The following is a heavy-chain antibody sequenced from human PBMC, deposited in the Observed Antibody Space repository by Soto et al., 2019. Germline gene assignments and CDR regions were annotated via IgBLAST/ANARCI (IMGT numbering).Heavy chain of an antibody. V-gene: IGHV1-18*01. CDR3: ASASAYSTPWSFDT. D-gene: IGHD6-13*01. CDR2: ISGFNGNT. Sequence: QVQLVQSGAEVKKPGASVRVSCKASGYTFSRYGISWVRQAPGQGLEWMGWISGFNGNTKETEKLQGRVTLTTDPAANTAHMELRGLRSDDTAFYYCASASAYSTPWSFDTWGQGTLVTVSS. J-gene: IGHJ4*02. CDR1: GYTFSRYG.